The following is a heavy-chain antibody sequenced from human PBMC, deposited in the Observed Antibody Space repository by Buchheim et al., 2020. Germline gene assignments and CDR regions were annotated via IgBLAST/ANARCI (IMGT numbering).Heavy chain of an antibody. V-gene: IGHV3-23*01. CDR3: VKFRGSPDPGYYHMDV. Sequence: EVQLLESGGGLVQPGGSLRLSCAASGFTFSTYGMTWVRQAPGKGLEWVPFITGSGGGTYVADSVKGRFTISRDNSKNQIYLQMNSLRGEDTAVYYCVKFRGSPDPGYYHMDVWGKGTT. CDR1: GFTFSTYG. D-gene: IGHD2-15*01. J-gene: IGHJ6*03. CDR2: ITGSGGGT.